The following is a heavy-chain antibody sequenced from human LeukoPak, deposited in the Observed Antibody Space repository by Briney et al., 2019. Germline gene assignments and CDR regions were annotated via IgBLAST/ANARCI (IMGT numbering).Heavy chain of an antibody. V-gene: IGHV3-21*01. CDR1: GFTFSSYS. D-gene: IGHD6-6*01. Sequence: PGGSLRLSCAASGFTFSSYSMNWVRQAPGKGLEWVSSISSSSSYIYYADSVKGRFTISRDNAKNSLYLQMNSLRAEDTAVYYCARDSKAARPTDYWGQGTLVTVSS. CDR2: ISSSSSYI. CDR3: ARDSKAARPTDY. J-gene: IGHJ4*02.